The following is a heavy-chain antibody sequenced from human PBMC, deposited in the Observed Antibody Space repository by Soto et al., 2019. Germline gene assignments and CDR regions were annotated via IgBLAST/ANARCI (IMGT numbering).Heavy chain of an antibody. Sequence: ASVKVSCNASGYTFTSYGISWVRQAPGQGLEWMGWISAYNGNTNYAQKLQGRVTMTTDTSTSTAYMELRSLRSDDTAVYYCARGVYSYGSDPYYYGMDVWGQGTTVTVSS. CDR1: GYTFTSYG. J-gene: IGHJ6*02. CDR3: ARGVYSYGSDPYYYGMDV. V-gene: IGHV1-18*04. CDR2: ISAYNGNT. D-gene: IGHD5-18*01.